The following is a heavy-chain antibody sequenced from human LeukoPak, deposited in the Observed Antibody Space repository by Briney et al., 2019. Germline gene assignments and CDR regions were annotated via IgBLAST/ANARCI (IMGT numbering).Heavy chain of an antibody. D-gene: IGHD5-18*01. CDR3: ARDGGYSYGFDYYYYMDV. CDR2: IYYSGST. J-gene: IGHJ6*03. V-gene: IGHV4-59*01. CDR1: GGSISSYY. Sequence: SETLSLTCTVSGGSISSYYWSWIRQPPGKGLEWIGYIYYSGSTNHNPPLKSRVTISVDTSKNQFSLKLSSVTAADTAVYYCARDGGYSYGFDYYYYMDVWGKGTTVTVSS.